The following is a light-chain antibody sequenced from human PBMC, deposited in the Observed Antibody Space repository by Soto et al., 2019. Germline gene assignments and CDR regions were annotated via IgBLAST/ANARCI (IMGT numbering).Light chain of an antibody. CDR3: ISYTSSSVPYV. V-gene: IGLV2-14*01. Sequence: QSALTQPASVSGSPGQSITISCTGTSSDVGGYNYVSWYQQHPGKAPKLMIYEVSNRPSGVSNRFSGSKSGSTASLTISGLQAEDEADYYCISYTSSSVPYVFGTGTKLTVL. CDR1: SSDVGGYNY. CDR2: EVS. J-gene: IGLJ1*01.